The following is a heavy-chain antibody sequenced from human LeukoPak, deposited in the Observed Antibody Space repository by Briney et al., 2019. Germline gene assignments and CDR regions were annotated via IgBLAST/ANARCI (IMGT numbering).Heavy chain of an antibody. Sequence: GGSLRLSCAASGFTFSSYAMHWVRQAPGKGLEWVAVISYDGSNKYYADSVKGRFTISRDNSKNTLYLQMNSLRAEDTAVYYCARDEDIVVVPAAILGYWGQGTLVTVSS. J-gene: IGHJ4*02. V-gene: IGHV3-30-3*01. CDR2: ISYDGSNK. D-gene: IGHD2-2*02. CDR1: GFTFSSYA. CDR3: ARDEDIVVVPAAILGY.